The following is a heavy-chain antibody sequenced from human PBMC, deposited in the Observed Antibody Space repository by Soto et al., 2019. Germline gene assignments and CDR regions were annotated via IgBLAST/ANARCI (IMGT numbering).Heavy chain of an antibody. V-gene: IGHV3-33*01. Sequence: GGSLRLSCAASGFTFSSYGMHWVRQAPGKGLEWVAVIWYDGSNKYYADSVKGRFTISRDNSKNTLYLQMNSLRAEDTAVYYCARAPYYYGSGSYANFDYWGQGTLVTVSS. CDR3: ARAPYYYGSGSYANFDY. D-gene: IGHD3-10*01. CDR1: GFTFSSYG. J-gene: IGHJ4*02. CDR2: IWYDGSNK.